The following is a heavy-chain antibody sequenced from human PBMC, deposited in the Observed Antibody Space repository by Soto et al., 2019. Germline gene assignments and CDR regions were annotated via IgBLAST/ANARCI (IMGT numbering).Heavy chain of an antibody. J-gene: IGHJ4*02. V-gene: IGHV3-33*01. CDR2: IWYDGSNK. CDR1: GFTFSSYG. CDR3: ARDSYDFWSGYSH. Sequence: QVQLVESGGGVVQPGRSLRLSCAASGFTFSSYGMHWVRQAPGKGLEWAAVIWYDGSNKYYADSVKGRFTISRDNSKNTLYLQMNSLRAEDTAVYYCARDSYDFWSGYSHCGQGTLVTVSS. D-gene: IGHD3-3*01.